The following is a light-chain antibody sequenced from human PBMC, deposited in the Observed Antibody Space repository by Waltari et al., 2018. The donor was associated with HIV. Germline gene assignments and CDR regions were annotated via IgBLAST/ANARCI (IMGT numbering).Light chain of an antibody. CDR3: QQYGTSVT. CDR2: GAS. J-gene: IGKJ5*01. CDR1: QSVSSSS. Sequence: EIVLTQSPGTLSLSPGERVTLSCRASQSVSSSSLVWYKQKPGQAPRLLIYGASSRATGIPDRFSGSGSGTDFTLTISRLDPEDFAVYYCQQYGTSVTFGQGTRLEIK. V-gene: IGKV3-20*01.